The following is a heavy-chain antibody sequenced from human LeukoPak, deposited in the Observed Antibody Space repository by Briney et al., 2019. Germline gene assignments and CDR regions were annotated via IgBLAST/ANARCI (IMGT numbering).Heavy chain of an antibody. Sequence: GGSLRLSCAASGFAFSIFAMSWVRQAPGKGLEWVSAISGSAYSTYYADSVKGRFTISRDNSKNMLYLQMNSLRAEDTAVYYCAKGEKTRPFGGVIDYWGQGTLVTVSS. CDR3: AKGEKTRPFGGVIDY. D-gene: IGHD3-16*02. CDR1: GFAFSIFA. J-gene: IGHJ4*02. V-gene: IGHV3-23*01. CDR2: ISGSAYST.